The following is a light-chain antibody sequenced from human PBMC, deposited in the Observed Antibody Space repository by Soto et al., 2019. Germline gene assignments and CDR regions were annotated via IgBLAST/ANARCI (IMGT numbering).Light chain of an antibody. J-gene: IGLJ2*01. CDR1: SSNLGAGYD. CDR3: HSYDNNFSGSAV. V-gene: IGLV1-40*01. Sequence: QSVLTQPPSVSGAPGQRVTLSCTGNSSNLGAGYDVHWYQQLPGAAPKLVIFGNRNRPSGVPDRFSGSKSGTSASLAITGLQAEDEAIYYCHSYDNNFSGSAVFGGGTKLTVL. CDR2: GNR.